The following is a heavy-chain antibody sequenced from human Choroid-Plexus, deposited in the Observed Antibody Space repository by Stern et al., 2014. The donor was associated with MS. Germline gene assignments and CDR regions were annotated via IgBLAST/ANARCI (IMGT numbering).Heavy chain of an antibody. D-gene: IGHD2/OR15-2a*01. CDR3: AKDRQYLTYFFDH. J-gene: IGHJ5*02. V-gene: IGHV3-30*18. CDR1: GFTLGSCA. Sequence: VQLVESGGGVVQPGRPLRLSCVASGFTLGSCAMHWVRQAPGKGLEWVAGVSYDGSNKYYADSVKGRFTISRDNSQNTLYMQMSSLRPEDTAVYYCAKDRQYLTYFFDHRGQGSLVTVSS. CDR2: VSYDGSNK.